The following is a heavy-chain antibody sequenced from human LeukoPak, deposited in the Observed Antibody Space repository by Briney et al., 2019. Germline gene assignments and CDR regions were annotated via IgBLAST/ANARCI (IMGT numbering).Heavy chain of an antibody. CDR2: ISYDGSNK. J-gene: IGHJ4*02. D-gene: IGHD1-26*01. V-gene: IGHV3-30*14. CDR1: GFTFSSYA. Sequence: GGSLRLSCAASGFTFSSYAMHWVRQASGKGLEWVAVISYDGSNKYYADSVKGRFTISRDNSKNTLYLQMNSLRAEDMAVYFCAKGGEVGITGYFDYWGQGTLVTVSS. CDR3: AKGGEVGITGYFDY.